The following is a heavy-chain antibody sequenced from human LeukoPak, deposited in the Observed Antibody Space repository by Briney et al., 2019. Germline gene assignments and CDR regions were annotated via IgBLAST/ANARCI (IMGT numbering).Heavy chain of an antibody. J-gene: IGHJ3*02. CDR3: ARGILQLWWFRPDAFDI. Sequence: GASVKVSCKASGYTFTNYGISWVRQAPGQGLEWMGWINPNSGGTNYAQKFQGRVTMTRDTSISTAYMELSRLRSDDTAVYYCARGILQLWWFRPDAFDIWGQGTMVTVSS. CDR2: INPNSGGT. D-gene: IGHD5-18*01. V-gene: IGHV1-2*02. CDR1: GYTFTNYG.